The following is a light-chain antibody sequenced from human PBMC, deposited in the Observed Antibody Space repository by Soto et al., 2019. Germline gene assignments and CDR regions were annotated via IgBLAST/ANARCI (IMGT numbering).Light chain of an antibody. Sequence: SALPQPASVSGSPGQSITISCPGTSSDVGGYNYVSWYQQHPGKAPKLMIYDVSNRPSGVSNRFSGSKSGNTASLTISGLQAEDEADYYCSSYTSSSTPYVFGTGTKVTVL. CDR3: SSYTSSSTPYV. V-gene: IGLV2-14*01. J-gene: IGLJ1*01. CDR2: DVS. CDR1: SSDVGGYNY.